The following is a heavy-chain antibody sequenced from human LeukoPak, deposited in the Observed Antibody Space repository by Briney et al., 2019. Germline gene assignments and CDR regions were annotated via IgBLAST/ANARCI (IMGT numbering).Heavy chain of an antibody. V-gene: IGHV3-23*03. CDR1: GFTFSSYA. CDR2: IYSGGST. D-gene: IGHD5-18*01. CDR3: AKDQRIQLWSIFDY. Sequence: PGGSLRLSCAASGFTFSSYAMHWVRQAPGKGLEWVSVIYSGGSTYYADSVKGRFTISRDNSKNTLYLQMNSLRAEDTAVYYCAKDQRIQLWSIFDYWGQGTLVTVSS. J-gene: IGHJ4*02.